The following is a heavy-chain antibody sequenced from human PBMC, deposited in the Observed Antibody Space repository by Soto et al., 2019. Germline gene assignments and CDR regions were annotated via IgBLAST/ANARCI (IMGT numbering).Heavy chain of an antibody. CDR2: IYNSGST. Sequence: PSETLSLTCTVSGGSVSSGDYYWSWIRQPPGKGLEWIGYIYNSGSTKYKPSLKSRVTISVDTSKNQFSLKLRSVTAADTAVYYCASGRRMYYYDSSDYYPFDYWGQGTRVTVSS. CDR1: GGSVSSGDYY. J-gene: IGHJ4*02. D-gene: IGHD3-22*01. V-gene: IGHV4-61*08. CDR3: ASGRRMYYYDSSDYYPFDY.